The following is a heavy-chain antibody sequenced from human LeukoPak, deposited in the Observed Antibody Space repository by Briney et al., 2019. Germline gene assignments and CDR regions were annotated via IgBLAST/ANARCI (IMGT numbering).Heavy chain of an antibody. CDR2: ISSSSSTI. Sequence: GGSLRLSCAASGFTFSSYSMNWVRQAPGKGLEWVSYISSSSSTIYYADSVKGRFTISRDNAKNSLYLQMDSLRAEDTAVYYCARDVSSSRVGSPFDYWGQGTLVTVSS. D-gene: IGHD6-13*01. CDR1: GFTFSSYS. CDR3: ARDVSSSRVGSPFDY. J-gene: IGHJ4*02. V-gene: IGHV3-48*01.